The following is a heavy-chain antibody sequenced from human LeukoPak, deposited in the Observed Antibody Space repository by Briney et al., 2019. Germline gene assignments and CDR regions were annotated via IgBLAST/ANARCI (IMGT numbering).Heavy chain of an antibody. V-gene: IGHV4-59*08. J-gene: IGHJ3*02. CDR1: GGSISYFY. CDR2: IYYTGGT. CDR3: ARGEALDI. D-gene: IGHD3-10*01. Sequence: PSETLSLTCAVSGGSISYFYWSWIRQPPRKGLEWIGYIYYTGGTNYNPSRKSRVTISVDTSTNQFSLKLSSVTAADTAVYYCARGEALDIWDQGTMVTVSS.